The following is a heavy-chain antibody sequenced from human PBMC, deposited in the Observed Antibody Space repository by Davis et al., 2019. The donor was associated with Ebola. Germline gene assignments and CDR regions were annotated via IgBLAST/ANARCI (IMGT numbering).Heavy chain of an antibody. CDR2: ISYDGSNK. D-gene: IGHD4-11*01. CDR3: ARDPVYSNYVSGMDV. Sequence: GGSLRLSCAASGFTFSSYGMHWVRQAPGKGLEWVAVISYDGSNKYYADSVKGRFTISRDNSKNTLYLQMNSLRAEDTAVYYCARDPVYSNYVSGMDVWGQGTTVTVSS. J-gene: IGHJ6*02. V-gene: IGHV3-30*03. CDR1: GFTFSSYG.